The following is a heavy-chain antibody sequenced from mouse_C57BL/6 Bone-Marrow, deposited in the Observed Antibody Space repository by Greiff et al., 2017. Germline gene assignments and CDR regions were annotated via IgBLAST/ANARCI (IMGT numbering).Heavy chain of an antibody. Sequence: QVQLQQPGAELVKPGASVKMSCKASGYTFTSYWITWVKQRPGQGLEWIGDIYPGSGSTNYNEKFKSKATLTVDTSSSTAYMPLSSLTSEDSAVYYCAREGDDYDEGSYAMDDGGQGTSVTVSS. J-gene: IGHJ4*01. V-gene: IGHV1-55*01. CDR2: IYPGSGST. CDR1: GYTFTSYW. D-gene: IGHD2-4*01. CDR3: AREGDDYDEGSYAMDD.